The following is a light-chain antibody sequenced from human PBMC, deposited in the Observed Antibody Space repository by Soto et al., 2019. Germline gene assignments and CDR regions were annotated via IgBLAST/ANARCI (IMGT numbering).Light chain of an antibody. Sequence: SYELTQPPSVSVAPGQTAMMTCGGNNIGSKTVHWYQQKPGQAPVLVVYVDRARPSGIPERFSGSNSGNTATLTISTVAVGDEADYYCQVWDSSSDHVEFGGGTKVTVL. V-gene: IGLV3-21*02. CDR3: QVWDSSSDHVE. CDR2: VDR. CDR1: NIGSKT. J-gene: IGLJ2*01.